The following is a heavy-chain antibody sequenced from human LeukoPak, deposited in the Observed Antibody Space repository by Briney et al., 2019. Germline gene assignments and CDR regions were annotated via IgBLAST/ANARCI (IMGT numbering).Heavy chain of an antibody. V-gene: IGHV3-23*01. CDR2: ISGSGADT. D-gene: IGHD6-13*01. CDR3: VRIAAPGTRFGY. CDR1: GFTFRSFA. Sequence: GGSLRLSCAASGFTFRSFAMSWVRQAPGKGLEWVSAISGSGADTHYADSVKGRFTISRDNSKNTLHLQINSQRVEDTAIYYCVRIAAPGTRFGYWGQGTLVTVSS. J-gene: IGHJ4*02.